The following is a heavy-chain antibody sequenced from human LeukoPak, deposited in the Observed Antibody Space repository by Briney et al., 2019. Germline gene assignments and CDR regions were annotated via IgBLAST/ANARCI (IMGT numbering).Heavy chain of an antibody. Sequence: SQTLSLTCTVSGGSISSGDYYWSWIRQPAGKGLEWIGYIYYSGRTYYNPSLQSRVTISVDTSKNQFSLKLNSVTAADTAVYYCARGPIGDDDYWGQGTLVTVSS. CDR1: GGSISSGDYY. J-gene: IGHJ4*02. V-gene: IGHV4-30-4*01. D-gene: IGHD3-10*01. CDR2: IYYSGRT. CDR3: ARGPIGDDDY.